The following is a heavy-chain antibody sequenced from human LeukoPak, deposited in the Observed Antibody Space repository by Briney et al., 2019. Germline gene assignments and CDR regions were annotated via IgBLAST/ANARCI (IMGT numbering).Heavy chain of an antibody. J-gene: IGHJ6*02. D-gene: IGHD6-19*01. V-gene: IGHV3-21*01. Sequence: GGSLRLSCAASGFTFSSHSMNWVRQAPVKGLEWVSSISSSSNYIYYADSVKGRFAISRDNAKNSLYLQMNSLRAEDTAVYYCARVQGGWLDYYYYYGMDVWGQGTTVTVSS. CDR2: ISSSSNYI. CDR1: GFTFSSHS. CDR3: ARVQGGWLDYYYYYGMDV.